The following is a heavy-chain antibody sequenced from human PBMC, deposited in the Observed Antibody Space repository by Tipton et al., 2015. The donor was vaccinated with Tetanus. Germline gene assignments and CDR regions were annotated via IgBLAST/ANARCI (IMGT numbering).Heavy chain of an antibody. CDR1: GGSVSSGSYY. CDR3: ARIHDFWSGYFDF. Sequence: TLSLTCTVSGGSVSSGSYYWSWVRQPPGKGLEYIGYILYGGSTHYNPSLKSRLTMSADPAKNQFSPRLTSVTAADTAVYYCARIHDFWSGYFDFWGQGTLVTVSP. J-gene: IGHJ4*02. D-gene: IGHD3-3*01. CDR2: ILYGGST. V-gene: IGHV4-61*01.